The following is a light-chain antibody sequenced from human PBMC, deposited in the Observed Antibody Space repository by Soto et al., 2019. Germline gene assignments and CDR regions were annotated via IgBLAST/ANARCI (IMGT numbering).Light chain of an antibody. CDR2: GAS. V-gene: IGKV3-20*01. CDR3: QQYGTSPIT. J-gene: IGKJ5*01. Sequence: EIVLTQSPGTLSLSPGERATLSCRASQSVDRNYLAWYQHKPGQAPRLLIYGASTRATGIPDRFSGGGSGTDFTLSITRLEPGDFAVYYCQQYGTSPITFGQGTRLEIK. CDR1: QSVDRNY.